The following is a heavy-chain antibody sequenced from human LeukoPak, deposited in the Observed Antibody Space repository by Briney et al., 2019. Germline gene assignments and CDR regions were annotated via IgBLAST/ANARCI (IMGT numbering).Heavy chain of an antibody. CDR2: IYPGDSYT. Sequence: GESLKISCKGSGYSFTSYWIGWVRQMPGKGLEGMGIIYPGDSYTRYSPSFQGQVNISADKSISTAYLQWSSLKASDTAMYYCARLLSVVENSFDPWGQGTLVTVSS. CDR1: GYSFTSYW. D-gene: IGHD2-15*01. V-gene: IGHV5-51*01. CDR3: ARLLSVVENSFDP. J-gene: IGHJ5*02.